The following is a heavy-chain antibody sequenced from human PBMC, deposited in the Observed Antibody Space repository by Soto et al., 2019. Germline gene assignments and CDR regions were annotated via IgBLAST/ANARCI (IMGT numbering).Heavy chain of an antibody. V-gene: IGHV3-66*04. CDR3: ARRSFWFDP. Sequence: EVQLVESGGGLVQPGGSLRLSCAASGFTVSRNYMSGVRQAPGKGLEWVSVIYSGGSTYYADSVKARFTISGDNSKNTLYLQMNSLRAEDTAVYYCARRSFWFDPWCQGTLVTVSS. CDR2: IYSGGST. J-gene: IGHJ5*02. CDR1: GFTVSRNY.